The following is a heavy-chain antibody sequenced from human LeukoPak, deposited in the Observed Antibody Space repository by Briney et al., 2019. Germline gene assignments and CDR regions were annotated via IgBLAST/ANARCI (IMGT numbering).Heavy chain of an antibody. J-gene: IGHJ4*02. CDR3: ARHDRRCDGDCYEAVDY. V-gene: IGHV4-59*08. CDR1: GGSISSYY. D-gene: IGHD2-21*02. Sequence: PSETLSLTCTVSGGSISSYYWSWIRQPPGKGLEWIEYIYYSGSTNYNPSLKSRVTISVDTSKNQFSLRLSSVTAADTAVYYCARHDRRCDGDCYEAVDYWSQGTLVTVSS. CDR2: IYYSGST.